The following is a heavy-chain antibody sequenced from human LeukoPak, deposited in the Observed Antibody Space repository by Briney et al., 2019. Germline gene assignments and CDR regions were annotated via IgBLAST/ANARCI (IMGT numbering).Heavy chain of an antibody. CDR1: GFTFSSYA. CDR2: ISGSGGST. D-gene: IGHD6-13*01. CDR3: AKSRGIAAALDY. V-gene: IGHV3-23*01. J-gene: IGHJ4*02. Sequence: GGSLRLSCAASGFTFSSYAMSWVRQAPGKGLEWVSAISGSGGSTYYADSVKGRFTISRDNSMNTLYLQRNSRRAEDTAVYYCAKSRGIAAALDYWGQGTRVTVSS.